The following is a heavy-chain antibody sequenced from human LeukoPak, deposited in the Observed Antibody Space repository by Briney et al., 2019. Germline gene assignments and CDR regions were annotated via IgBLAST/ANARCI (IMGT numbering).Heavy chain of an antibody. D-gene: IGHD3-10*01. V-gene: IGHV4-59*12. CDR3: ARESITMVRGVIEVCLDY. CDR1: GGSISSYY. CDR2: ISDIGSI. J-gene: IGHJ4*02. Sequence: SETLSLTCTVSGGSISSYYWSWNRQPPGKGLEWIAYISDIGSINYNPSLKSRVTISVDTSKNQFSLKLSSVTAADTAVYYCARESITMVRGVIEVCLDYWGQGTLVTVSS.